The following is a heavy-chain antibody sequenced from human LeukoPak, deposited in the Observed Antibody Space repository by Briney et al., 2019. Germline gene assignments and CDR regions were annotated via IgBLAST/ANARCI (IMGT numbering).Heavy chain of an antibody. J-gene: IGHJ4*02. CDR3: TSRYCSGGSCYSGDY. CDR1: GFIFSSYA. V-gene: IGHV3-73*01. D-gene: IGHD2-15*01. CDR2: IRSKANSYAT. Sequence: GRSLRLSCAASGFIFSSYAMHWVRQASGKGLEWVGRIRSKANSYATAYAASVKGRFTISRDDSKNTAYLQMNSLKTEDTAVYYCTSRYCSGGSCYSGDYWGQGTLVTVSS.